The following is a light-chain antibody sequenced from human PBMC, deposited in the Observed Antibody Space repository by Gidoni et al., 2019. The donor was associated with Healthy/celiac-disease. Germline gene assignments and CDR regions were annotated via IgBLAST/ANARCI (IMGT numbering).Light chain of an antibody. Sequence: DIQMTQSPSTLSASVGDRVTITCRASQSISSWLAWYQQKPGKAPKLLIYKASSLESGVPSRFSGSGSGTEFTLTISSLQPDDFATYYCQQYNSPFTFGPXTNVDIK. CDR3: QQYNSPFT. CDR1: QSISSW. CDR2: KAS. J-gene: IGKJ3*01. V-gene: IGKV1-5*03.